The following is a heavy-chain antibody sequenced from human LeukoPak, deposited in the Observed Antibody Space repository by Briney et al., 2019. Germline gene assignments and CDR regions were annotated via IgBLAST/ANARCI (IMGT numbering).Heavy chain of an antibody. CDR3: AGAYGTYLLCDY. V-gene: IGHV6-1*01. J-gene: IGHJ4*02. CDR1: GHSVPSKSAA. Sequence: SQTLSLTCAISGHSVPSKSAAWDWIRQSPSRGLEWLGRTYYRSKWYNEYAVSVKSRLSITPDTSKNHFSLQLNFFTPDDTATYYCAGAYGTYLLCDYWGQGSLVTVSS. D-gene: IGHD4-17*01. CDR2: TYYRSKWYN.